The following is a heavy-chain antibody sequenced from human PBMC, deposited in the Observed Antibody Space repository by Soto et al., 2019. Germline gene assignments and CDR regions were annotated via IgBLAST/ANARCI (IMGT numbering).Heavy chain of an antibody. CDR1: GFTFTSSA. Sequence: VASVKVSCKASGFTFTSSAVQWVRQARGQRLEWIGWIVVGSGNTNYAQKFQERVTITRDMSTSTAYMELSSLRSEDTAVYYCAAESSGRRFDYWGQGTLVTVSS. J-gene: IGHJ4*02. CDR3: AAESSGRRFDY. CDR2: IVVGSGNT. V-gene: IGHV1-58*01. D-gene: IGHD3-22*01.